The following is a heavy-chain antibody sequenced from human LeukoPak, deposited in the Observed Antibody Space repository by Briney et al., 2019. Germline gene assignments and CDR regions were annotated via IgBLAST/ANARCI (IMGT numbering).Heavy chain of an antibody. V-gene: IGHV4-30-4*08. D-gene: IGHD3-22*01. CDR3: ASHYYDSSGYHLLFDY. Sequence: SETLSLTCAVYGGSFSGYYWSWIRQPPGKGLEWIGYIYYSGSTYYNPSLKSRVTISVDTSKNQFSLKLSSVTAADTAVYYCASHYYDSSGYHLLFDYWGQGTLVTVSS. J-gene: IGHJ4*02. CDR1: GGSFSGYY. CDR2: IYYSGST.